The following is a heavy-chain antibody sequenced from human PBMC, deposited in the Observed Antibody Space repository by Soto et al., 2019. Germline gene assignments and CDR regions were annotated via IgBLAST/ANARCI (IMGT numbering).Heavy chain of an antibody. V-gene: IGHV1-18*01. J-gene: IGHJ4*02. D-gene: IGHD5-12*01. Sequence: QVQLVQSGAEVKEPGASVKVSCKASGYTFNNYGITWVRQAPGQGLEWMGWISAYDGHTLYAQNLQGRVTVTTDTSTTTVYMELRSLRSDDTAVYYCARDRGYQDYWGQGTLVTVS. CDR1: GYTFNNYG. CDR3: ARDRGYQDY. CDR2: ISAYDGHT.